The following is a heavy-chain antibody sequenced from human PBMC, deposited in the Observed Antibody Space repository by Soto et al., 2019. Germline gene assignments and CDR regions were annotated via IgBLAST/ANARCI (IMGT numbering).Heavy chain of an antibody. V-gene: IGHV1-69*06. D-gene: IGHD2-8*01. CDR3: ASQYCTNGVCSYDAFDI. CDR2: IIPIFGTA. Sequence: SVKVSCKASGGTFSSYAISWVRQAPGQGLEWMGGIIPIFGTANYAQKFQGRVTITADKSTSTAYMELSSLRSEDTAVYYCASQYCTNGVCSYDAFDIWGQGTMVTVSS. J-gene: IGHJ3*02. CDR1: GGTFSSYA.